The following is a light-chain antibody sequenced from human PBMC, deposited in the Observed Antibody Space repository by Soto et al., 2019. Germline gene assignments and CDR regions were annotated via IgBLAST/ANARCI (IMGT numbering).Light chain of an antibody. CDR2: DVS. CDR1: SSDFGGYKY. CDR3: CSYVGGWV. J-gene: IGLJ3*02. Sequence: QSALTQPRSVSGSPGQSVSISCAGTSSDFGGYKYVSWYQQHPGKAPKLMIFDVSERLSGVPDRFSGSKSGNTASLTISGLRAEDEADYFCCSYVGGWVFGGGTKVTVL. V-gene: IGLV2-11*01.